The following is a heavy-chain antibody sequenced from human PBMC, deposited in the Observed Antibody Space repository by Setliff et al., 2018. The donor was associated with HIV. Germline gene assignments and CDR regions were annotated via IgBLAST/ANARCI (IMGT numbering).Heavy chain of an antibody. Sequence: KTSETLSLTCSVSGASVSSYYWTWIRQPPGKGLEWIGEINHSGSTNYNPSLKSRVTISVDTSKNQFSLKLSSVTAADTAVYYCARERITMVRGVNWFDPWGQGTLVTVSS. J-gene: IGHJ5*02. V-gene: IGHV4-34*01. CDR3: ARERITMVRGVNWFDP. CDR1: GASVSSYY. CDR2: INHSGST. D-gene: IGHD3-10*01.